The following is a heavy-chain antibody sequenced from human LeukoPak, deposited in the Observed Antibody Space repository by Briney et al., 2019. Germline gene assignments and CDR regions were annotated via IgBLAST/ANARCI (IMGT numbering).Heavy chain of an antibody. CDR2: INHSGST. J-gene: IGHJ4*02. V-gene: IGHV4-34*01. Sequence: SETLSLTCAVYGGSFSGYYWSWIRQPPGKGLKWIGEINHSGSTNYNPSLKSRVTISVDTSKNLFSLKLSSVTAADTVVYYCASSTRCSSTSCYTAEDYWGQGTLVTVSS. CDR3: ASSTRCSSTSCYTAEDY. D-gene: IGHD2-2*02. CDR1: GGSFSGYY.